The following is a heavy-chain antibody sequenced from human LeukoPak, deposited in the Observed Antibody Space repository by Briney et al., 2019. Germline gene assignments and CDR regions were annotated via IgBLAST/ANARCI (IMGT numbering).Heavy chain of an antibody. CDR1: GFIFSSYG. Sequence: GGSLRLSCAASGFIFSSYGMHWVRQAPGKGLEWVAFIRYDGSNKYYADSVKGRFTISRDNSKNTLYLQMNSLRAEDTAVYYCAKVGFGELWSYYYYYYMDVWGKGTTVTISS. V-gene: IGHV3-30*02. CDR3: AKVGFGELWSYYYYYYMDV. J-gene: IGHJ6*03. CDR2: IRYDGSNK. D-gene: IGHD3-10*01.